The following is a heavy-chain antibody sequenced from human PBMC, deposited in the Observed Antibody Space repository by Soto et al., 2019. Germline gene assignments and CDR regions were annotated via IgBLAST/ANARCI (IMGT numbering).Heavy chain of an antibody. D-gene: IGHD6-25*01. J-gene: IGHJ4*02. CDR1: GYTFTNYA. CDR2: INAGNGNT. Sequence: QVQLVQSGAEVKKPGASVKVSCKTSGYTFTNYAIHWVRQAPGQRLEWMGWINAGNGNTKYSQNFQGRVTITRDTSASTAYMELSSLSSEDTAVYYGARGYGDYWGQGSLVTVSS. V-gene: IGHV1-3*01. CDR3: ARGYGDY.